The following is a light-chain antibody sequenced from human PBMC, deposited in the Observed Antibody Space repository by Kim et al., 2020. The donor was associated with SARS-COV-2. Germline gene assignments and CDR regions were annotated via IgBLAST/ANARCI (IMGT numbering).Light chain of an antibody. Sequence: QSVLTQPASVSGSPGQSITTSCTGTSSDVGGYKYVSWYQQHPGEAPKLMIYDVSTRPSGVSNPFSGSKSGNTASLTISGLQAEDEADYYCAAYTSSSNVLFGSGTQLTFL. V-gene: IGLV2-14*03. CDR3: AAYTSSSNVL. J-gene: IGLJ2*01. CDR2: DVS. CDR1: SSDVGGYKY.